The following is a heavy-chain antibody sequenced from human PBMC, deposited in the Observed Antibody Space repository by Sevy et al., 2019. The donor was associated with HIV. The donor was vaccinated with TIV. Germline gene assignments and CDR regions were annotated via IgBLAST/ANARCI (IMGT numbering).Heavy chain of an antibody. V-gene: IGHV3-11*01. CDR3: ARAVYDFWSGYFTGCMDV. Sequence: GGSLRLSCAASGFTFSDYYMSWIRQAPGKGLEWVSYISSSGSTIYYADSVKGRFTISRDNAKNSLYLQMNSLRAEDTAVYYCARAVYDFWSGYFTGCMDVWGQGTTVTVSS. CDR1: GFTFSDYY. CDR2: ISSSGSTI. J-gene: IGHJ6*02. D-gene: IGHD3-3*01.